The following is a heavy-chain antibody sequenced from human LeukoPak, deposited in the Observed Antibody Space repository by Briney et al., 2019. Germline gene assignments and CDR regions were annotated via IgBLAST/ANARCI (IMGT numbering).Heavy chain of an antibody. V-gene: IGHV4-4*02. Sequence: SGTLSLTCGVSGGSISSTNWYSWVRQPPGQGLQWIGEISLSGLTNYNPSLKSRVTMSLDKSKNLLSLTLTSVTAADTALYYCSRESGAFSPFGYWGQGTLVTVTS. CDR2: ISLSGLT. J-gene: IGHJ4*02. CDR1: GGSISSTNW. D-gene: IGHD1-26*01. CDR3: SRESGAFSPFGY.